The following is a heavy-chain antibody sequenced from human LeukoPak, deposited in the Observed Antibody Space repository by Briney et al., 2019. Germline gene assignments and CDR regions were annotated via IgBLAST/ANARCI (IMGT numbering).Heavy chain of an antibody. CDR1: GYTFTSYG. CDR3: ARDSCEDCSGGSCYSGYFDY. Sequence: ASVKVSCKASGYTFTSYGISWVRQAPGQGLEWMGWINPNSGGTNYAQKFQGRVTMTRDTSISTAYMELSRLRSDDTAAYYCARDSCEDCSGGSCYSGYFDYWGQGTLVTVSS. D-gene: IGHD2-15*01. CDR2: INPNSGGT. J-gene: IGHJ4*02. V-gene: IGHV1-2*02.